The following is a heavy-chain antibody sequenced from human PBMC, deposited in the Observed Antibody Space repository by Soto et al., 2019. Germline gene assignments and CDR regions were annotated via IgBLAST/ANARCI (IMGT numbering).Heavy chain of an antibody. V-gene: IGHV3-53*01. J-gene: IGHJ4*02. CDR1: GFTVTDNH. D-gene: IGHD5-18*01. CDR2: IYYNGNT. Sequence: VQLVESGGGLVQPGGSLRLSCAGSGFTVTDNHMTWVRQAPGRGPEWVSTIYYNGNTFHADSVWGRFTISRDTSKNMLYLQMNSLRGEDTAVYYCATGGDTAKDGYWGQGTLVTVSS. CDR3: ATGGDTAKDGY.